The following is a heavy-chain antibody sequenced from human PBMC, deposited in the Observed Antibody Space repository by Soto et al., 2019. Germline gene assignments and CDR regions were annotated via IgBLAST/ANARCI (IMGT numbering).Heavy chain of an antibody. V-gene: IGHV3-53*01. CDR1: GFTVSSNY. J-gene: IGHJ4*02. CDR2: IYSGGST. Sequence: EVPLVESGGGLIQPGGSLRLSCAASGFTVSSNYMSWVRQAPGKGLEWVSVIYSGGSTYYADALKVRFTISRDNSKNTLYLQMNGLRAEDTAVYYCARDQGWYANWGQGTLVTVSS. D-gene: IGHD2-15*01. CDR3: ARDQGWYAN.